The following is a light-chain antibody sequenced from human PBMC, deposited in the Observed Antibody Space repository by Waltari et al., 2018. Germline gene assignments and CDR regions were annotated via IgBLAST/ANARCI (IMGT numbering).Light chain of an antibody. J-gene: IGLJ2*01. Sequence: TQDPAVSVAVGQTVRITCQGDSLRRYYASWYRQRPGQAPILVMYDKNNRPSGVPDRFSGSSSDNTASLTITGAQAEDEAYYYCHSRDASGVGGTFGGGTKLTVL. CDR1: SLRRYY. V-gene: IGLV3-19*01. CDR3: HSRDASGVGGT. CDR2: DKN.